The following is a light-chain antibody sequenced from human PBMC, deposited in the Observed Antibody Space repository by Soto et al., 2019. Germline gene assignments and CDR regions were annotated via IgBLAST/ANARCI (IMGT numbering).Light chain of an antibody. Sequence: EIVLTQSPGTLSLSPGERATLSCRASQSISSSYLAWYQKKPGRAPRLLIYGAASRATGIPERFSGSGSGTDFTLTISRLEPEDFAVYYCQQYGSSPLYTLGQGTKVDIK. CDR3: QQYGSSPLYT. CDR2: GAA. V-gene: IGKV3-20*01. CDR1: QSISSSY. J-gene: IGKJ2*01.